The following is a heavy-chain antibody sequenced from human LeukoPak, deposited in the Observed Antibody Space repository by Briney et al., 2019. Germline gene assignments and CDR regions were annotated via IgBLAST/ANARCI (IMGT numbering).Heavy chain of an antibody. Sequence: GGSLRLSCAASGFTFSSFAMHWVRQAPGKGLEWVAVISYDGSNKYYADSVKGRFTISRDNSKNTLYLQMNSLRAEDTAVYYCARDAAAGYYFDYWGQGTLVTVSS. V-gene: IGHV3-30*04. CDR1: GFTFSSFA. CDR2: ISYDGSNK. J-gene: IGHJ4*02. D-gene: IGHD6-13*01. CDR3: ARDAAAGYYFDY.